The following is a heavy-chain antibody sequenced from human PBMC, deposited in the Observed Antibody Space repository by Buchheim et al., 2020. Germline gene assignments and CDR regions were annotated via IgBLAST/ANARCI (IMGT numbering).Heavy chain of an antibody. CDR1: GFVFSSFG. CDR2: IFYEGHSK. V-gene: IGHV3-30*03. D-gene: IGHD1-14*01. CDR3: ARDRGLYITSPRWFAY. Sequence: QVQLVESGGGVVQPGRSLRLSCAASGFVFSSFGMYWVRQAPGKGLEWVAFIFYEGHSKYNEDSVQGRFTISRDNSTNTLYLEMNNLRAEDAAVYYCARDRGLYITSPRWFAYWGQGTL. J-gene: IGHJ4*02.